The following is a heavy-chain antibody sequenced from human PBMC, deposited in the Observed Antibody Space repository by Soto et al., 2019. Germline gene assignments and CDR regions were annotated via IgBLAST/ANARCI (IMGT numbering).Heavy chain of an antibody. D-gene: IGHD6-19*01. CDR1: GFTFSSYG. Sequence: HPGGSLRLSCAASGFTFSSYGMHWVRQAPGKGLEWVAVISYDGSNKYYADSVKGRFTISRDNSKNTLYLQMNSLRAEDTAVYYCAKGRQWLVQAGYFQHWGQGTLVTVSS. J-gene: IGHJ1*01. CDR2: ISYDGSNK. CDR3: AKGRQWLVQAGYFQH. V-gene: IGHV3-30*18.